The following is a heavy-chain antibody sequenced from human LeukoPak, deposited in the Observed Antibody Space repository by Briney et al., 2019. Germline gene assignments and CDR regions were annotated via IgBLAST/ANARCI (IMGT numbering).Heavy chain of an antibody. CDR2: ISYDGSNK. V-gene: IGHV3-30-3*01. CDR3: ARGSDTGTSRFDY. D-gene: IGHD7-27*01. J-gene: IGHJ4*02. Sequence: PGRTLRLSCAASGFTFSSYAMHWVRQAPCKGLEWVAVISYDGSNKYYADSVKGRFTISRDNSKNTLYLQMSSLRADDTAVYYCARGSDTGTSRFDYWGQGTLVTVSS. CDR1: GFTFSSYA.